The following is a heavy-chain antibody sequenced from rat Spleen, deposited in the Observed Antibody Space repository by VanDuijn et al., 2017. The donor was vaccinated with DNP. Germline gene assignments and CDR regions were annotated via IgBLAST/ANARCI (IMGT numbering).Heavy chain of an antibody. CDR1: GFTFSDYY. D-gene: IGHD4-3*01. V-gene: IGHV5-22*01. J-gene: IGHJ2*01. Sequence: EVQLVESGGGLVQPGRSLKLSCAASGFTFSDYYMAWVRQAPKKGLEGVASISYEGSGTYYGDSVKGRFTLSRDNAKSTLYLQMNRLRFEDTATYYCASLSSAMFEYWGQGVMVTVSS. CDR3: ASLSSAMFEY. CDR2: ISYEGSGT.